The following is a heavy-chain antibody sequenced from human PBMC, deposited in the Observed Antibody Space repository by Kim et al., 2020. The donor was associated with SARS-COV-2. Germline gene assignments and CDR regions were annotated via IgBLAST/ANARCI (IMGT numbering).Heavy chain of an antibody. CDR1: GFTVSSNY. V-gene: IGHV3-53*04. J-gene: IGHJ4*02. D-gene: IGHD6-19*01. Sequence: GGSLRLSCAASGFTVSSNYMSWVRQAPGKGLEWVSVIYSGGSTYYADSVKGRFTISSHNSKNTLYLQMNSLRAEDTAVYYCARVHSSGWYVYWGQGTLVTVSS. CDR3: ARVHSSGWYVY. CDR2: IYSGGST.